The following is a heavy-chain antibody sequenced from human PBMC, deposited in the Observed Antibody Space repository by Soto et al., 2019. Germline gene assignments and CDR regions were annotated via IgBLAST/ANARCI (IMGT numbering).Heavy chain of an antibody. CDR3: AREHDFWSGYSSPLFDY. CDR1: GFTFSSYG. J-gene: IGHJ4*02. Sequence: PGGSLRLSCAASGFTFSSYGMHWVRQAPGKGLEWVAVIWYDGSNKYYADSVKGRFTISRDNSKNTLYLQMNSLRAEDTAVYYCAREHDFWSGYSSPLFDYWGQGTLVTVSS. V-gene: IGHV3-33*01. D-gene: IGHD3-3*01. CDR2: IWYDGSNK.